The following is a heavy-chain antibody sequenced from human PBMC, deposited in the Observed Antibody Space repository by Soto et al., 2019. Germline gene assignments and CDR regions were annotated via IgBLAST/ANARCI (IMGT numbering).Heavy chain of an antibody. V-gene: IGHV1-18*01. CDR2: IGANNGNT. CDR1: GYTFTSYY. Sequence: GASVKVSCKASGYTFTSYYITWVRQAPGQGLEWMGWIGANNGNTDYVQKFQGRVTVTTDTSTDTAYTELTSLRSDDTAVYYCARGRDFWSVWGQGTLVTVSS. J-gene: IGHJ4*02. D-gene: IGHD3-3*01. CDR3: ARGRDFWSV.